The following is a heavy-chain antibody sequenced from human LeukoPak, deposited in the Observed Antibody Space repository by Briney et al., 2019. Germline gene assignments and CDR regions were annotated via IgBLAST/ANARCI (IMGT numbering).Heavy chain of an antibody. Sequence: GESLRISCRGAGGRFTSYWISWGRRMPGEGREWRGRIDPSDSYTNYSPSFQGHVTISADKSISTASLQWSSLKASDTAMYYCARVPAAEEIDCWGQGSLVSDCS. J-gene: IGHJ4*02. CDR3: ARVPAAEEIDC. CDR1: GGRFTSYW. D-gene: IGHD2-2*01. V-gene: IGHV5-10-1*01. CDR2: IDPSDSYT.